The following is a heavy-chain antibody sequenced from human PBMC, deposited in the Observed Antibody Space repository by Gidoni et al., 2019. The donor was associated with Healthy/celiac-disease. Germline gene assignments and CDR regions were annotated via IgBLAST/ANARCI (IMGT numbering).Heavy chain of an antibody. CDR3: AKDLGVLMVYAIHNWFDP. J-gene: IGHJ5*02. CDR2: ISGIGGST. Sequence: EVQLLESGGGLVQPGGSLRLSCAASGFTFCSYVLSWVRQAPGKGLEWVSAISGIGGSTYYADSVKGRFTISRDNSKNTLYLQMNSLRAEDTAVYYCAKDLGVLMVYAIHNWFDPWGQGTLVTVSS. V-gene: IGHV3-23*01. CDR1: GFTFCSYV. D-gene: IGHD2-8*01.